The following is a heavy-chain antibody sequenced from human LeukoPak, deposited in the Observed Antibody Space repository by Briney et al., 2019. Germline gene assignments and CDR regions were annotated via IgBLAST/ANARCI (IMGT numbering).Heavy chain of an antibody. J-gene: IGHJ4*02. D-gene: IGHD3-22*01. CDR1: GLTFSRNG. V-gene: IGHV3-30*02. Sequence: GGSLRLSCAASGLTFSRNGIHWVRQAPGKGLEWVAFIRHDGSDKYYADSVKGRFTISRDNFKNTVYLQMNSLRAEDTAVYYCAKCDSTGYYSVELVDYWGQGTLVTVSS. CDR2: IRHDGSDK. CDR3: AKCDSTGYYSVELVDY.